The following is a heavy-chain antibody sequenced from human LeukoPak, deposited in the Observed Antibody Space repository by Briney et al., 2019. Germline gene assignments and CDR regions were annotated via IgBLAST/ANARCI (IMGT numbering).Heavy chain of an antibody. CDR2: IYPVDSAT. V-gene: IGHV5-51*01. J-gene: IGHJ6*03. D-gene: IGHD2-8*01. CDR1: GSSFTIYW. Sequence: PGGSRQISCQGSGSSFTIYWSGGVRQLHGKGRGWMGIIYPVDSATKYSPSFKGQVTISADKSISTAYLQWSSLKASDTAMYYCARLAFCTNAVCFSNYYYSMDVWGRGTTVTVSS. CDR3: ARLAFCTNAVCFSNYYYSMDV.